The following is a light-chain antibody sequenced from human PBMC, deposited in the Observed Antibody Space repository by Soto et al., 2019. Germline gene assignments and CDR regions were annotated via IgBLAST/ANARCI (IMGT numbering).Light chain of an antibody. CDR3: QQYNNWPPWT. CDR1: QSVSSN. V-gene: IGKV3-15*01. J-gene: IGKJ1*01. Sequence: EIVMTQSPATLSVSPGERATLSCRASQSVSSNLAWYQQKPGQAPRLLIYGASTRATGIPARFSGSGSGTEFTLTISSLLSEDFAVYYCQQYNNWPPWTFGQGTKVAI. CDR2: GAS.